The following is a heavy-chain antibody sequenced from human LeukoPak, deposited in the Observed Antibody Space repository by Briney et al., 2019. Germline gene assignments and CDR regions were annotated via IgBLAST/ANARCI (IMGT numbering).Heavy chain of an antibody. CDR3: ARDPVITMVRGVMGDPDNWFDP. Sequence: GASVKVSCKASGGTFSSYAISWVRQAPGQGLEWMGGIIPIFGTANYAQKFQGRVTITTDESTSTAYMELSSLRSEDTAVYYCARDPVITMVRGVMGDPDNWFDPWGRGTLVTVSS. V-gene: IGHV1-69*05. J-gene: IGHJ5*02. CDR2: IIPIFGTA. CDR1: GGTFSSYA. D-gene: IGHD3-10*01.